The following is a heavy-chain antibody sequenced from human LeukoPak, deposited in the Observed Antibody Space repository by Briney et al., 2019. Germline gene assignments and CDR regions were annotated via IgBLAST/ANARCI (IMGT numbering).Heavy chain of an antibody. CDR1: GYTFTSYD. CDR2: MNPNSGNT. CDR3: ARARRYDFWSGYSVSYYMDV. V-gene: IGHV1-8*03. D-gene: IGHD3-3*01. J-gene: IGHJ6*03. Sequence: ASVKVSCKASGYTFTSYDINWVRQATGQGLEWMGWMNPNSGNTGYAQKFQGRVTITRNTSISTAYMELSSLRSEDTAVYYCARARRYDFWSGYSVSYYMDVWGKGTTVTVSS.